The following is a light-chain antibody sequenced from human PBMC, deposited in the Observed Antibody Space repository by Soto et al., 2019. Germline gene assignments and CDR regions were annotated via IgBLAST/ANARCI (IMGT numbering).Light chain of an antibody. Sequence: EIVLTQSPATLSLSPEERETISSRASQSVSRFLAWYQQNPGQAPRLLIYDVSNRAAGIPAKFSCSGSATDFTLTISSLEPEDFAVYYCQQGNNPFPFGGGTKVDIK. CDR1: QSVSRF. CDR3: QQGNNPFP. V-gene: IGKV3-11*01. CDR2: DVS. J-gene: IGKJ4*01.